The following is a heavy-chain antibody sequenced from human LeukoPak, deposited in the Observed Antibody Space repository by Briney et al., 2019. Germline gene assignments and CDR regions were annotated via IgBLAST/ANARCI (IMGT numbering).Heavy chain of an antibody. CDR2: INHSGST. CDR3: AHERSRGWDAFDI. CDR1: GGSISSYY. J-gene: IGHJ3*02. D-gene: IGHD6-19*01. V-gene: IGHV4-34*01. Sequence: PSETLSLTCTVSGGSISSYYWSWIRQPPGKGLEWIGEINHSGSTNYNPSLKSRVTISVDTSKNQFSLKLSSVTAADTAVYYCAHERSRGWDAFDIWGQGTMVTVSS.